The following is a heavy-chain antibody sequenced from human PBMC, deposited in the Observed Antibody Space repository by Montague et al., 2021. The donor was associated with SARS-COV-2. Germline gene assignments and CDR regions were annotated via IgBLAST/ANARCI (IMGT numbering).Heavy chain of an antibody. D-gene: IGHD3-10*01. Sequence: SETRSPSCTVSGGSVSSSPYYWGWIRQPPGRGLEWVGSISYSGRTYFSPCLKSRLTISVDSSENQFSLRLSSVTAADTAVYYCASSYYYGSGTYVYNYYMDAWGKGTTVTVSS. V-gene: IGHV4-39*01. J-gene: IGHJ6*03. CDR1: GGSVSSSPYY. CDR3: ASSYYYGSGTYVYNYYMDA. CDR2: ISYSGRT.